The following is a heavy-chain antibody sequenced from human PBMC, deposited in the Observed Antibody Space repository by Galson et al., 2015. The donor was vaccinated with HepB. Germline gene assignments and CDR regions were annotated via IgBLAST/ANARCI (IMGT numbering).Heavy chain of an antibody. Sequence: SLRLSCAVSGFKFSDFAMHWVRQAPGKGLEWVALISYDGEHQYYADSVRGRFTVSRDISKNTLFLHMNSLRPDDTATYYRARDPDDSEGYYMTFEYWGQGTLVTVSS. J-gene: IGHJ4*02. CDR1: GFKFSDFA. D-gene: IGHD1-26*01. CDR2: ISYDGEHQ. CDR3: ARDPDDSEGYYMTFEY. V-gene: IGHV3-30*04.